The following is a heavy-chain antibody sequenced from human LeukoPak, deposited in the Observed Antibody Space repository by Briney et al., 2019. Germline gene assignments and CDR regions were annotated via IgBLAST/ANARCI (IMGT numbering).Heavy chain of an antibody. D-gene: IGHD6-19*01. CDR1: GFTFSSYA. CDR3: AKVRGWSYYFDY. Sequence: GGSLRLSCAASGFTFSSYAMSWVRQAPGKGLEWVSAISGSGGSTYYADSVKGRFTTSRDNSKNTLYLQMNSLRAEDTAVYYCAKVRGWSYYFDYWGQGTLVTVSS. J-gene: IGHJ4*02. CDR2: ISGSGGST. V-gene: IGHV3-23*01.